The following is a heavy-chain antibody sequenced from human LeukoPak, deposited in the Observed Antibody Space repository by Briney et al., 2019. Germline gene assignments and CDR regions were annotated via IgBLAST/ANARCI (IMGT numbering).Heavy chain of an antibody. V-gene: IGHV3-23*01. D-gene: IGHD3-3*01. J-gene: IGHJ6*02. CDR3: AKQSGTRTHYYYYGMDV. CDR2: ISGSGGST. Sequence: PGGSLRLSCAASGFTFSSYAMSWVRQAPGKGLEWVSAISGSGGSTYYADSVKGRFTISGDNSKNPLYLQMNSLRAEDTAVYYCAKQSGTRTHYYYYGMDVWGQGTTVTVSS. CDR1: GFTFSSYA.